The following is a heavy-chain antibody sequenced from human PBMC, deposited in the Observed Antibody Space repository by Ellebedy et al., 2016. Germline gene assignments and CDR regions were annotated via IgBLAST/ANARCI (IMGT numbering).Heavy chain of an antibody. J-gene: IGHJ4*02. V-gene: IGHV3-48*04. CDR2: ISSSSSTI. CDR3: ASGGRRVGATSPTSFDY. Sequence: GESLKISCAASGFTFSSYSMNWVRQAPGKGLEWVSYISSSSSTIYYADSVKGRFTISRDNAKNSLYLQMNSLRAEDTAVYYCASGGRRVGATSPTSFDYWGQGTLVTVSS. CDR1: GFTFSSYS. D-gene: IGHD1-26*01.